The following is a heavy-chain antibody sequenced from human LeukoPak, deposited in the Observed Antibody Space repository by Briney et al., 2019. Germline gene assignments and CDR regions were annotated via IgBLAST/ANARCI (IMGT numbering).Heavy chain of an antibody. Sequence: SETLSLTCAVCGGSFSGYYWSWIRQPPGKGLEWIGEINHSGSTNYNPSLKSRVTISVDTSKDQFSLKLSSVTAADTAVYYCARLESGSNYYYFDYWGQGTLVTVSS. V-gene: IGHV4-34*01. CDR1: GGSFSGYY. CDR2: INHSGST. J-gene: IGHJ4*02. CDR3: ARLESGSNYYYFDY. D-gene: IGHD4-11*01.